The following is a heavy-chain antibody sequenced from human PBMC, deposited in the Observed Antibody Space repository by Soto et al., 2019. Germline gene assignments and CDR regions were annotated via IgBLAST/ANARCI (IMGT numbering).Heavy chain of an antibody. V-gene: IGHV1-69*01. Sequence: QVQLVQSGAEVKKPGSSVKVSCKAYGGTFSRFAISWVRQAPGQGPEWMGGIIPMFRAPTYAQNFQGRLTISADESSSTAYMELSSLRSEDTAMYYCARPGDVVVLFVQNAFDIWGQGTMVTVSS. CDR3: ARPGDVVVLFVQNAFDI. CDR1: GGTFSRFA. D-gene: IGHD2-21*01. CDR2: IIPMFRAP. J-gene: IGHJ3*02.